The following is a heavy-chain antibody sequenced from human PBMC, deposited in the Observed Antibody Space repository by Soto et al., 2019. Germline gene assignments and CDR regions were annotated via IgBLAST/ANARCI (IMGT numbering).Heavy chain of an antibody. CDR1: GFTFSSYG. Sequence: QVQLVESGGGVVQPGRSLRLSCAASGFTFSSYGMHWVRQAPGKGLEWVAVIWYDGSNKYYADSVKGRFTISRDNSKNTLYLQMNSLRAEDTAVYYCARDDAYYDRTIPRHIAFDIWGQGTMVTVSS. CDR3: ARDDAYYDRTIPRHIAFDI. J-gene: IGHJ3*02. V-gene: IGHV3-33*01. D-gene: IGHD3-22*01. CDR2: IWYDGSNK.